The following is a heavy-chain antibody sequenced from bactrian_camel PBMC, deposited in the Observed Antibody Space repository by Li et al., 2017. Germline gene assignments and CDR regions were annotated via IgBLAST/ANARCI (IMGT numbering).Heavy chain of an antibody. D-gene: IGHD6*01. J-gene: IGHJ4*01. CDR1: ENRDKYAC. Sequence: QVQLVESGGDSVQAGGSLRLSCQVSENRDKYACMGWFRQSPGKGREGVAAVDYDGTTNVQFSVKGRFTISRDVAKSTAYLQLSSLKTEDTAMYYCAGFRERARPGQGTQVTVS. CDR2: VDYDGTT. V-gene: IGHV3S53*01.